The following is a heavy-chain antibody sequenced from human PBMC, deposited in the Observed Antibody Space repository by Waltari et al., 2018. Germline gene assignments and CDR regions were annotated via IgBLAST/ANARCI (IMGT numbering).Heavy chain of an antibody. CDR3: AQTIAGLTFGGLSINYYYYMAG. CDR1: GFSLSTTAMC. D-gene: IGHD3-16*01. CDR2: MDLEGDQ. J-gene: IGHJ6*03. V-gene: IGHV2-70*15. Sequence: QVTLTESGPALVKPAPSLTLTCTFSGFSLSTTAMCVTWVRRSPGKAMEWLARMDLEGDQYSSSDLNTRPSISNDTSRTRVSLTPTDVDPADTGTYCCAQTIAGLTFGGLSINYYYYMAGWGKGTTVIVSS.